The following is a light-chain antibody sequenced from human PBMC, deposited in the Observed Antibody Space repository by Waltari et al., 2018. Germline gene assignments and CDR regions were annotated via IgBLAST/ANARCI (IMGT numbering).Light chain of an antibody. CDR2: WAS. V-gene: IGKV4-1*01. CDR1: QSVLYSSNNKNY. J-gene: IGKJ2*01. Sequence: DIVMTQSPDSLAVSLGERATINCKSSQSVLYSSNNKNYLGWYPQKPGQPPKLLIYWASTRESGVPDRFSGSGSGTDFTLTISTLQAEDVAVYYCQQYYSTPYLFGQGTKLEIK. CDR3: QQYYSTPYL.